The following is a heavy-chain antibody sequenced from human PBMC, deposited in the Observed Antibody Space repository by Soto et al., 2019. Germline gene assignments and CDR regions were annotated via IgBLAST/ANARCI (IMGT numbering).Heavy chain of an antibody. CDR1: GGTFSSYA. D-gene: IGHD1-26*01. CDR2: IIPIFGTA. CDR3: ARHPVSGSYVYYYGMDV. Sequence: QVQLVQSGAEVKKPGSSVKVSCKASGGTFSSYAIRWVRQAPGQGLEGMGGIIPIFGTANYAQKFQGRVTITADESTSTAYMELSSLRSEDTAVDYCARHPVSGSYVYYYGMDVWGQGTTVTVSS. J-gene: IGHJ6*02. V-gene: IGHV1-69*12.